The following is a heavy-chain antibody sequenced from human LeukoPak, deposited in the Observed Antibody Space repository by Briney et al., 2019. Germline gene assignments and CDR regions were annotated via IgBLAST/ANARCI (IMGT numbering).Heavy chain of an antibody. D-gene: IGHD6-19*01. CDR1: GVTLSSES. V-gene: IGHV3-21*01. Sequence: GGSLRLSCAASGVTLSSESMNWVRQAPGKGLEWVSSISSSSDYIYYADSVKGRFTISRDNAKNSLSLQMDSLRAEDTAVYYCARDSGEYRSEWYFDLWGRGTLVTVSS. J-gene: IGHJ2*01. CDR2: ISSSSDYI. CDR3: ARDSGEYRSEWYFDL.